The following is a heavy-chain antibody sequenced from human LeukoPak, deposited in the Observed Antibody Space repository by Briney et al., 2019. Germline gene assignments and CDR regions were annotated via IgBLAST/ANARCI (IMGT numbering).Heavy chain of an antibody. D-gene: IGHD3-10*01. CDR3: ARGSYYYFDY. CDR1: GGSISSGSYS. J-gene: IGHJ4*02. V-gene: IGHV4-61*01. CDR2: IYYTGST. Sequence: SQTLSLTCTASGGSISSGSYSWSWVRQPPGKGLEWIGYIYYTGSTNYNPSLKSRVTISVNTSKNQFSLKLSSVTAADTAVFYCARGSYYYFDYWGQGILVTVSS.